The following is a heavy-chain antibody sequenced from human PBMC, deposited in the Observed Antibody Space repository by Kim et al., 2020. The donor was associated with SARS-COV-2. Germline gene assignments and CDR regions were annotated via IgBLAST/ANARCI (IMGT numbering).Heavy chain of an antibody. D-gene: IGHD3-10*01. CDR3: AKALWFGELSGCSFDY. V-gene: IGHV3-30*02. J-gene: IGHJ4*02. Sequence: SVKGRFTISRDNSKNTLYLQMNSLRAEDTAVYYCAKALWFGELSGCSFDYWGQGTLVTVSS.